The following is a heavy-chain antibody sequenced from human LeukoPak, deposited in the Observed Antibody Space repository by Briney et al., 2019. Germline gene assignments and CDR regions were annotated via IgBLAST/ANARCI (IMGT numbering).Heavy chain of an antibody. CDR2: IWYDGSNK. CDR1: GFTFSSYG. J-gene: IGHJ4*02. Sequence: EPGRSLRLSCAASGFTFSSYGMHWVRQAPGKGLEWVAVIWYDGSNKYYADSVKGRFTISRDNPKNTLYLQMNSLRAEDTAVYYCARDGNALGYCSSTSCYNSFDYWGQGTLVTVSS. V-gene: IGHV3-33*01. CDR3: ARDGNALGYCSSTSCYNSFDY. D-gene: IGHD2-2*02.